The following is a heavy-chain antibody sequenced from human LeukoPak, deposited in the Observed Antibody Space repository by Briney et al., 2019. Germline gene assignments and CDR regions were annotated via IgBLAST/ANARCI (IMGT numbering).Heavy chain of an antibody. V-gene: IGHV3-23*01. J-gene: IGHJ4*02. CDR2: ISGSGGST. CDR3: AKDGREYYDFWSGYIGFDY. Sequence: GGSLRLSCAASGFTFSSYAMSWVRQAPGKGLEWVSAISGSGGSTYYADSVKGRFTISRDNSKNTLYLQMNSLRAEDTAVYYCAKDGREYYDFWSGYIGFDYWGQGTLVTVSS. CDR1: GFTFSSYA. D-gene: IGHD3-3*01.